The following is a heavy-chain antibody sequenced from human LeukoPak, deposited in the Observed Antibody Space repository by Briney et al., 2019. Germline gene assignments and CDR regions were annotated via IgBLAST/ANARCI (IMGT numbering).Heavy chain of an antibody. J-gene: IGHJ5*02. V-gene: IGHV3-64*04. CDR2: INSDGGST. CDR3: AKYTDQ. Sequence: GGSLRLSCAASGFTFSSYSMYWVRQAPGKGLEYVSAINSDGGSTYYADSVKGRFTISRDNSKNTLYLQMNSLRAEDTAVYYCAKYTDQWGQGTLVTVSS. CDR1: GFTFSSYS. D-gene: IGHD6-6*01.